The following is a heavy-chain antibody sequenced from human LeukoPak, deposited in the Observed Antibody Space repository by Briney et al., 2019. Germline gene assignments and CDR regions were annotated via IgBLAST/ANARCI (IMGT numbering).Heavy chain of an antibody. V-gene: IGHV1-46*02. J-gene: IGHJ2*01. CDR2: INPSGGST. CDR1: GYTLNELS. Sequence: GASVKVSCKVSGYTLNELSIHWVRQAPGKGLEWMGIINPSGGSTSYAQKFQGRVTMTRDMSTSTVYMELSSLRSEDTAVYYCARVGYCSHGSCLRLDWYFDLWGRGTLVTVSS. D-gene: IGHD2-15*01. CDR3: ARVGYCSHGSCLRLDWYFDL.